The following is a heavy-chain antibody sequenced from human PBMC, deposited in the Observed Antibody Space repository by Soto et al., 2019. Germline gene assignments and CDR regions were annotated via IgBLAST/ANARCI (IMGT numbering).Heavy chain of an antibody. CDR2: IIPIFGTA. D-gene: IGHD2-15*01. Sequence: GASGKVSCKASGGTFSSYAISWVRQAPGQGLEWMGGIIPIFGTANYAQKFQGRVTITADESTSTAYMELSSLRSEDTAVYYCVRGPGYCSGGSCYYYGMDVWGQGTTVTVSS. CDR1: GGTFSSYA. CDR3: VRGPGYCSGGSCYYYGMDV. J-gene: IGHJ6*02. V-gene: IGHV1-69*13.